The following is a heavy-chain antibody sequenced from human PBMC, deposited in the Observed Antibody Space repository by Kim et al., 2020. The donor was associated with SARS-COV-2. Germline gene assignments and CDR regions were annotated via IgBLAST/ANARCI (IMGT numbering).Heavy chain of an antibody. J-gene: IGHJ4*02. Sequence: NPSLKSRVTISVETSKNQCSLKLSSVTAADTAVYYCASTRRGSYYVRFDYWGQGTLVTVSS. V-gene: IGHV4-4*09. CDR3: ASTRRGSYYVRFDY. D-gene: IGHD1-26*01.